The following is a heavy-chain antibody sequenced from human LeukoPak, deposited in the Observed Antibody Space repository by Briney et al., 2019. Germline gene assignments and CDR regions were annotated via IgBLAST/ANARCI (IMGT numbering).Heavy chain of an antibody. CDR1: GGTFSSYA. V-gene: IGHV1-69*05. D-gene: IGHD6-6*01. J-gene: IGHJ3*02. CDR3: ARGEKLVFDAFDI. Sequence: SVKVSCKASGGTFSSYAISWVRQAPGQGLEWMGGIIPIFGTANYAQKFQRRVTITTDESTSTAYMELSSLRSEDTAVYYCARGEKLVFDAFDIWGQGTMVTVSS. CDR2: IIPIFGTA.